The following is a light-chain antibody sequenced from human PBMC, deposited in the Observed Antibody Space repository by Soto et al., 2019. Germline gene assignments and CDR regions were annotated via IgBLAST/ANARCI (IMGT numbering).Light chain of an antibody. CDR3: SSYTSSSTLYV. CDR2: EVT. Sequence: QSVLTQPASVSGSPGQSITISCTGTSSDVGTYDYVSWYQQHPGKAPKLIIYEVTNRPSGVSNRFAGSKSANTAYLTISGLQAEDEADYYCSSYTSSSTLYVFGNGTKVTVL. V-gene: IGLV2-14*01. J-gene: IGLJ1*01. CDR1: SSDVGTYDY.